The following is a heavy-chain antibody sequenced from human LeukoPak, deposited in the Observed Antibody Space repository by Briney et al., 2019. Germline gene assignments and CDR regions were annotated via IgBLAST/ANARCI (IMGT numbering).Heavy chain of an antibody. CDR2: ISYDGSNK. Sequence: GRSLRLSCAASGFTFGSYGIHWVRQASGKGLEWVAVISYDGSNKYYADSVEGRFTISRDNSKNTLYLQVNSLRAEDTAVYYCAKERTDYALDYWGQGTLVTVSS. J-gene: IGHJ4*02. CDR1: GFTFGSYG. V-gene: IGHV3-30*18. CDR3: AKERTDYALDY. D-gene: IGHD4-17*01.